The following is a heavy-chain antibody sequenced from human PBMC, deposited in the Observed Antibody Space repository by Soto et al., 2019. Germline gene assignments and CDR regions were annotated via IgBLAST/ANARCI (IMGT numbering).Heavy chain of an antibody. CDR2: IYYSGST. CDR1: DGTSSSYY. D-gene: IGHD5-12*01. Sequence: SETLSLTWTVADGTSSSYYWSWIRQPPGKGLEWIGYIYYSGSTNYNPSLKSRVTISVDTSKNQFSLKLSSVTAADTAVYYCARGEWLRSYFDYWGQGTLVTVSS. CDR3: ARGEWLRSYFDY. J-gene: IGHJ4*02. V-gene: IGHV4-59*01.